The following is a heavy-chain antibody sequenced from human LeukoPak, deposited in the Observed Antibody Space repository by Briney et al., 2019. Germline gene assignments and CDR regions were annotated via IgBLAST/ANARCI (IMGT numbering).Heavy chain of an antibody. V-gene: IGHV3-23*01. CDR1: GFTFSSYA. J-gene: IGHJ4*02. Sequence: GGSLRLSCAASGFTFSSYAMSWVRQAPGKGLEWVSAISGSGGSTYYADSVKGRFTISRENSKNTLYLQMNSLRAEDTAVYYCAKDLYRIVVVPAAPSGFDYWGQGTLVTVSS. D-gene: IGHD2-2*01. CDR2: ISGSGGST. CDR3: AKDLYRIVVVPAAPSGFDY.